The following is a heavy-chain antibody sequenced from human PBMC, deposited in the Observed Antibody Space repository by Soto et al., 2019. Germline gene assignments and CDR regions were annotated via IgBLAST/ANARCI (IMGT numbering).Heavy chain of an antibody. Sequence: QVQLEESGGGVVQPGRSLRLSCAASGFTFSSYGMHWVRQAPGKGLEWVAVIWSDGSNENYADSVKGRFTISRDNSKNTLYLQMNSLGAEDKAVYYCAGTDPGGFDYWGQGTLVTVSS. V-gene: IGHV3-33*01. CDR2: IWSDGSNE. D-gene: IGHD3-16*01. CDR1: GFTFSSYG. CDR3: AGTDPGGFDY. J-gene: IGHJ4*02.